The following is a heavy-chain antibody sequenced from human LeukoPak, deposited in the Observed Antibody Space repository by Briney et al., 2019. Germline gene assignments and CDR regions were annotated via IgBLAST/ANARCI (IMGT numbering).Heavy chain of an antibody. V-gene: IGHV3-74*01. D-gene: IGHD3-22*01. CDR3: ARDRYYEDSGYYYDGMDV. CDR2: MNNDGSTT. Sequence: GGSLRLSCAASGFTFSRYWMHWVRQAPGKGLVWVSRMNNDGSTTNYADSVKGRFTIPRDNAKNTLHLQMNSLRAEDTAVYYCARDRYYEDSGYYYDGMDVWGQGTTVTVSS. J-gene: IGHJ6*02. CDR1: GFTFSRYW.